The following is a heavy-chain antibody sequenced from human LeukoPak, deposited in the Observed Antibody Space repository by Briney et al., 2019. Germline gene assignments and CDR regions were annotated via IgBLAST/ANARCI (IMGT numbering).Heavy chain of an antibody. CDR1: GGSFGGFY. V-gene: IGHV4-34*01. CDR3: ARGGGYCTNNVCPPWFDP. D-gene: IGHD2-8*01. Sequence: KPSETLSLTCSVYGGSFGGFYWNWIRQPPGKGLEWIGEINHSGSTHYSPSLKSRLSISVDPSKNQFSLKLSSMTDADTAVYYCARGGGYCTNNVCPPWFDPWGQGALVTVSS. CDR2: INHSGST. J-gene: IGHJ5*02.